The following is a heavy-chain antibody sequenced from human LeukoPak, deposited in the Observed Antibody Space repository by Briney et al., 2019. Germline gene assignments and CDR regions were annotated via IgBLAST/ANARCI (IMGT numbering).Heavy chain of an antibody. J-gene: IGHJ6*02. CDR2: INHSVST. D-gene: IGHD5-18*01. Sequence: SETLSLTCAVYGGSFSGYYWSWIRQPPGKGLEWIGEINHSVSTNHNPPLTSRVTISVNTSKNQLSPKLSSVTAADTAVYYCARTPWIQLWFGYYGIDVWGQGTTVTLSS. CDR1: GGSFSGYY. CDR3: ARTPWIQLWFGYYGIDV. V-gene: IGHV4-34*01.